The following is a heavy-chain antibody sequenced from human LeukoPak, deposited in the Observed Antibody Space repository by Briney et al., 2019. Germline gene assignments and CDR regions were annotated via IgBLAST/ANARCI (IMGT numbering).Heavy chain of an antibody. CDR2: IYYSGST. J-gene: IGHJ4*02. V-gene: IGHV4-59*01. CDR1: GGSISSYY. D-gene: IGHD3-10*01. CDR3: AGYGSGSYLGYYFDY. Sequence: SETLSLTCTVSGGSISSYYWSWIRQPPGKGLEWIGYIYYSGSTNYNPSPKSRVTISVDTSKNQFSLKLSSVTAADTAVYYCAGYGSGSYLGYYFDYWGQGTLVTVSS.